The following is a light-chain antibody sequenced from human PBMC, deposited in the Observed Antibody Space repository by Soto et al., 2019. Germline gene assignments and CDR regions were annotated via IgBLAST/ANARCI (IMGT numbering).Light chain of an antibody. CDR2: GAS. Sequence: ETVLSQAPATLSVSPGETGTLSCTTSQGLNRNLAWYQQKLGQAPRVLIYGASTRAAGIPARFSGSGSGTEFILTISSLQSEDFAVYYCHEYNTWPWTFGQGTNVEIK. CDR1: QGLNRN. V-gene: IGKV3-15*01. J-gene: IGKJ1*01. CDR3: HEYNTWPWT.